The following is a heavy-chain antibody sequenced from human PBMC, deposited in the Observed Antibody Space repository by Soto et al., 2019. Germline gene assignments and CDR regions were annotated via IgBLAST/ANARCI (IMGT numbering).Heavy chain of an antibody. D-gene: IGHD2-15*01. J-gene: IGHJ6*02. Sequence: SQTLSLTCVISGDSVSSNGACWDWIRQSPSRGLQWLGRIYYRSKWFHDYAASVESRMAINPDTSRNQFSLQLNYVTPEDTAVYYCARVHCSAGTCLDGLDFWGQGTTVTVSS. CDR2: IYYRSKWFH. CDR1: GDSVSSNGAC. CDR3: ARVHCSAGTCLDGLDF. V-gene: IGHV6-1*01.